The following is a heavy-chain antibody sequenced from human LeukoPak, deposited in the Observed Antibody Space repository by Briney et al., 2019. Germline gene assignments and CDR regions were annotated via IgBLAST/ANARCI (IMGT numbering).Heavy chain of an antibody. J-gene: IGHJ5*02. CDR2: ISSSGSTI. D-gene: IGHD3-22*01. V-gene: IGHV3-48*04. CDR3: ARDYYDSSGSSWFDP. CDR1: GFTFSNFA. Sequence: PGGSLRLSCAATGFTFSNFAMHWVRQAPGKGLEWVSYISSSGSTIYYADSVKGRFTISRDNAKNSLYLQMNSLRAKDTALYYCARDYYDSSGSSWFDPWGQGTLVTVSS.